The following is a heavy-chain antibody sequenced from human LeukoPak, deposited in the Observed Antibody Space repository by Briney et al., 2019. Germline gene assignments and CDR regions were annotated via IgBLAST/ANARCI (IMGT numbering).Heavy chain of an antibody. CDR2: ISYSGGT. J-gene: IGHJ4*02. CDR3: ARLAKRYFDWHDY. Sequence: SETLSLTCTVSGGSISSSNYYWGWIRQPPGKGLEWIGSISYSGGTYYNPSLRSRVTISVDTSKNQFSLKLSSVTAADTAVYYCARLAKRYFDWHDYWGQGTLVTVSS. CDR1: GGSISSSNYY. V-gene: IGHV4-39*01. D-gene: IGHD3-9*01.